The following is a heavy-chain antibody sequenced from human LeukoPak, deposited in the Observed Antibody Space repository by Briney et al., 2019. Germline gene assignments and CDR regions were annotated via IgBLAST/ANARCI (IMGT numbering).Heavy chain of an antibody. V-gene: IGHV4-34*01. D-gene: IGHD3-10*01. CDR1: GGSFSGYY. Sequence: SETLSLTCAAYGGSFSGYYWSWIRQPPGKGLEWIGEINHSGSTNYNPSLKSRVTISVDTSKNQFSLKLSSVTAADTAVYYCARAYYYGSGSYFTGPGEFDPWGQGTLVTVSS. J-gene: IGHJ5*02. CDR3: ARAYYYGSGSYFTGPGEFDP. CDR2: INHSGST.